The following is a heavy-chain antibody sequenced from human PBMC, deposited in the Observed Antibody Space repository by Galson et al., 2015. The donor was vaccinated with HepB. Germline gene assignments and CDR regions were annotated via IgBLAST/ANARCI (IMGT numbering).Heavy chain of an antibody. CDR3: ATAGRITMISWGWYFDL. Sequence: SVKVSCKVSGYTLTELSMHWVRQAPGKGLEWMGGFDPEDGETIYAQKFQGRVTMTEDTSTDTAYMELSSLRSEDTAVYYCATAGRITMISWGWYFDLWGRGTLVTVSS. D-gene: IGHD3-22*01. J-gene: IGHJ2*01. CDR1: GYTLTELS. CDR2: FDPEDGET. V-gene: IGHV1-24*01.